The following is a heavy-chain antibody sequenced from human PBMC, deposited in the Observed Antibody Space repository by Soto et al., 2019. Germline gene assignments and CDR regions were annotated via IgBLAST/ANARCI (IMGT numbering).Heavy chain of an antibody. CDR2: ISSDGTKK. J-gene: IGHJ4*02. D-gene: IGHD4-17*01. Sequence: QVQLVESGGGVVQPGRSLRLSCAASSFTFTSYDLHWLRQAPCKGLSWVAFISSDGTKKYYADSVNSRFTISRHNSKNTLYLQINSLRPQDTAVYNGAKDPYGDSFFWGQGTLLTFSS. CDR1: SFTFTSYD. CDR3: AKDPYGDSFF. V-gene: IGHV3-30*18.